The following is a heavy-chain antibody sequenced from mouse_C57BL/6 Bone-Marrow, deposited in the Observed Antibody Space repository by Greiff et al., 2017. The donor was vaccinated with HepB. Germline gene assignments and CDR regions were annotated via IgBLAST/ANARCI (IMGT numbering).Heavy chain of an antibody. CDR1: GYSFTGYY. V-gene: IGHV1-42*01. CDR2: IKPSTGGT. J-gene: IGHJ1*03. D-gene: IGHD1-1*02. Sequence: QLKESGPELVKPGASVKISCKASGYSFTGYYMNWVKQSPEKSLEWIGEIKPSTGGTTYNQKFKAKATLTVDKSSSTAYMPLKSLTSEDSAVYYCASGGNRYWYFDVWGTGTTVTVSS. CDR3: ASGGNRYWYFDV.